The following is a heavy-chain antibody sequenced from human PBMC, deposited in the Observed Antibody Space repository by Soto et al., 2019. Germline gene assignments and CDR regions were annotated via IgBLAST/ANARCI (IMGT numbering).Heavy chain of an antibody. CDR1: GFTFSSYS. D-gene: IGHD3-10*01. CDR3: ARVLKGSDYYGSGRRIYYYYYGMDV. Sequence: GGSLRLSCAASGFTFSSYSMNWVRQAPGKGLEWVSSISSSSSYIYYADSVKGRFTISRDNAKNSLYLQMNSLRAEDTAVYYCARVLKGSDYYGSGRRIYYYYYGMDVWGQGTTVTVSS. CDR2: ISSSSSYI. V-gene: IGHV3-21*01. J-gene: IGHJ6*02.